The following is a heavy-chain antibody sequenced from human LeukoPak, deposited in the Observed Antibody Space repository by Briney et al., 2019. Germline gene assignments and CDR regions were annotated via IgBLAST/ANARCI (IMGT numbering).Heavy chain of an antibody. Sequence: GGSLRLSCAVSGFTFSSCSMNWVRQAPGKGLEWVSSISSSSSYIYYADSVKGRFTISRDNAKNSLYLQMNSLRAEDTAVYYCARGEPSTNWFDPWGQGTLVTVSS. CDR3: ARGEPSTNWFDP. CDR2: ISSSSSYI. D-gene: IGHD1-14*01. CDR1: GFTFSSCS. V-gene: IGHV3-21*01. J-gene: IGHJ5*02.